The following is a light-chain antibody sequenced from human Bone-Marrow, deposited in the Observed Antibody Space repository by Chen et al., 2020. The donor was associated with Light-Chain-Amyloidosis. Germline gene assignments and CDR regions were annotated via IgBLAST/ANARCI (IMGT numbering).Light chain of an antibody. V-gene: IGKV3-20*01. CDR2: CAS. J-gene: IGKJ2*01. CDR3: QQYNNWPYT. Sequence: EIVLTQSPGTLSLSPGERATLSCRASQSVSSSYLAWYQQKPGQAPRLLIYCASSRATGIPDRFSGSGSGTDFTLTISRLEPEDFAVYYCQQYNNWPYTFGQGTKLEIK. CDR1: QSVSSSY.